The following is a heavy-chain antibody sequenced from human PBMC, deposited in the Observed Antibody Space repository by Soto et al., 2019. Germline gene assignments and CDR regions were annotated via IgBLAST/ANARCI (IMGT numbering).Heavy chain of an antibody. CDR1: GDSVSSNSAA. D-gene: IGHD6-13*01. Sequence: SQTLSLTCAISGDSVSSNSAAWNWIRQSPSRGLEWLGRTYYRSKWYNDYAVSVKSRITINPDTSKNQFSLKLSSVTAADTAVYYCARVGYSSSWYYYYYGMDVWGQGTTVTVSS. CDR2: TYYRSKWYN. J-gene: IGHJ6*02. CDR3: ARVGYSSSWYYYYYGMDV. V-gene: IGHV6-1*01.